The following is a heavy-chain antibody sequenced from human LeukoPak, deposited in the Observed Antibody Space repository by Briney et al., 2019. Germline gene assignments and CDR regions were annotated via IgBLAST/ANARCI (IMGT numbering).Heavy chain of an antibody. CDR2: ISWDNMST. D-gene: IGHD5-12*01. CDR1: GFTFDDYS. V-gene: IGHV3-43*01. CDR3: AKVPTLATIQYYFDS. J-gene: IGHJ4*02. Sequence: PGGSLRLSCAASGFTFDDYSMHWVRHAPGKGLEWVSLISWDNMSTYYADSAKGRFTISRDNSKNSLYLQMNSLRTEDTALYYCAKVPTLATIQYYFDSWGQGTLVTVSS.